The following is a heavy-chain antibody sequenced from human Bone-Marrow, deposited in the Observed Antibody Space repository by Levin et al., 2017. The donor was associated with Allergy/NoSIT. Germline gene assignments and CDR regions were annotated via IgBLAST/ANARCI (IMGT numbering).Heavy chain of an antibody. CDR3: ARGRRDGYSFYWYFDL. J-gene: IGHJ2*01. CDR1: GGSVSGDY. V-gene: IGHV4-34*01. Sequence: SETLSLTCAVSGGSVSGDYWSWIRQTPGKGLEWIGEILHSGNTLYNPSLKSRVRISVDTSKNHFSLEMDSVTAADTGVYYCARGRRDGYSFYWYFDLWGRGTLVTVSS. D-gene: IGHD5-24*01. CDR2: ILHSGNT.